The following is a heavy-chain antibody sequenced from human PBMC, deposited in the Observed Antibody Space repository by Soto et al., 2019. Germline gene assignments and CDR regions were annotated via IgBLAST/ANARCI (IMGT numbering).Heavy chain of an antibody. CDR2: ISSSSSII. CDR3: ARAPGVVDYMDV. D-gene: IGHD3-10*01. CDR1: GFTFSRYS. J-gene: IGHJ6*03. V-gene: IGHV3-48*01. Sequence: EVQLVESGGGLVQPGGSLRLSCAASGFTFSRYSMNWVRQAPGKGLEWVSYISSSSSIIYYADSVKGRFTISRDNAKNSLYLQMNSLRAEDTAVYYCARAPGVVDYMDVWGKGTTDTVSS.